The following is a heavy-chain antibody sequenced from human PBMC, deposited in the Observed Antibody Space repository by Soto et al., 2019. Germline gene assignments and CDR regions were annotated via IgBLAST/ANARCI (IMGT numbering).Heavy chain of an antibody. CDR3: AIGFWSSPPYYFVD. CDR2: ISYDGSNK. D-gene: IGHD3-3*01. V-gene: IGHV3-30*03. Sequence: PGGSLRLSCAASGFTFSSYGMHWVRQAPGKGLEWVAVISYDGSNKYYADSVKGRFTISRDNSKNTLYLQMNSLRAEDTAVYYCAIGFWSSPPYYFVDWGPGTLVTLSS. CDR1: GFTFSSYG. J-gene: IGHJ4*02.